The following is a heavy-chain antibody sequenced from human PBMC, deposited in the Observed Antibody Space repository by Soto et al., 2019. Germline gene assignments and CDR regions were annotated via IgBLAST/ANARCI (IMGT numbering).Heavy chain of an antibody. CDR2: IDPRDSYV. Sequence: GESLKISCTGFGYTFTTFWVTWVRQMPGKGLEWMGRIDPRDSYVNYSPSFQGHVTISVDKSISTAYLQWGSLKASDTAMYYCARLSCSTTTCDSWFDPWGQGTLVTVS. CDR1: GYTFTTFW. CDR3: ARLSCSTTTCDSWFDP. V-gene: IGHV5-10-1*01. J-gene: IGHJ5*02. D-gene: IGHD2-2*01.